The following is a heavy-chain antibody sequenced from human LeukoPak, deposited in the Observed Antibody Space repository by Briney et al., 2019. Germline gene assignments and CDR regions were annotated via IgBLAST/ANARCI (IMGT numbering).Heavy chain of an antibody. Sequence: EASVKVSCKASGYTFTTYGISWVRQAPGQGLEWMGWISAYNGNTNYAQKLRGRVTMTTDTSTSTAYMELRSLRSDDTAVYYCARDDGRYCSGGSCYSGDYWGQGTLVTVSS. CDR1: GYTFTTYG. CDR2: ISAYNGNT. V-gene: IGHV1-18*01. CDR3: ARDDGRYCSGGSCYSGDY. J-gene: IGHJ4*02. D-gene: IGHD2-15*01.